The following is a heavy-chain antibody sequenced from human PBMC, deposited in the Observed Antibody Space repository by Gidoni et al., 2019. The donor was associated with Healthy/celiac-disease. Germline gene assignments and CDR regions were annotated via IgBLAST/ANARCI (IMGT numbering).Heavy chain of an antibody. V-gene: IGHV3-33*01. CDR1: GFTFSRYG. D-gene: IGHD2-15*01. J-gene: IGHJ4*02. CDR2: IWYDGSNK. Sequence: VQLVESGGGVVQPGRSLSLSCAASGFTFSRYGMPWVRQAPGKGLGGVAVIWYDGSNKYYADSVKGRFTISRDNSKNTLYLQMNSLRAEDTAVYYCARGGAYCSGGSCYSGYFDYWGQGTLVTVSS. CDR3: ARGGAYCSGGSCYSGYFDY.